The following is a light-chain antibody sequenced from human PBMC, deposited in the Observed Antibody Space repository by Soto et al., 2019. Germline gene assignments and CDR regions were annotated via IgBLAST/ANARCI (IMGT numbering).Light chain of an antibody. CDR1: QSVGSN. J-gene: IGKJ4*01. CDR3: QQYNNWPLT. V-gene: IGKV3-15*01. CDR2: GAS. Sequence: IVMTQSPATLSVSPGERATLSCMAIQSVGSNLAWYQQKPGQAPRLLIYGASTRATGIPARFSGSGSGTGFTLTISSLQSEDFAVYYCQQYNNWPLTFGGGTKVDIK.